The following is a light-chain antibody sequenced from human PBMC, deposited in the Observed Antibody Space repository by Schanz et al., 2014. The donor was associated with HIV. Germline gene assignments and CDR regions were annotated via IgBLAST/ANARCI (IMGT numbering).Light chain of an antibody. CDR3: QQYGSSPRT. J-gene: IGKJ2*01. V-gene: IGKV3-15*01. Sequence: EIVMTQSPVTLSVSPGERVTLSCRASRSVNSNLAWYQQKPGQAPRLLIYRASTRATGIPARFSGSGSGTEFTLTISRLEPEDSAVYYCQQYGSSPRTFGQGTKLEIK. CDR1: RSVNSN. CDR2: RAS.